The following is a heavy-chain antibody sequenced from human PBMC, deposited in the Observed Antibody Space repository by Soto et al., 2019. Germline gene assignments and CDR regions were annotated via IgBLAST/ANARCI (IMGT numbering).Heavy chain of an antibody. V-gene: IGHV4-30-4*01. J-gene: IGHJ4*02. CDR2: IYDSGSS. CDR1: GGSVSSGDYF. D-gene: IGHD5-12*01. CDR3: AREKGYISGPKNFDS. Sequence: PSETLSLTCTVSGGSVSSGDYFWSWIRQPPGKGLEWIGYIYDSGSSYYNPSPKSRVTMSVDTSKNQFSLKLRSVTAADTAMYYCAREKGYISGPKNFDSWGQGTLVTVSS.